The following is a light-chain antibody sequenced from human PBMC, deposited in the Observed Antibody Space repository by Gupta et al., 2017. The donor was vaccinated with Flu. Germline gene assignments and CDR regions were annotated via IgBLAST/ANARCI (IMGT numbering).Light chain of an antibody. J-gene: IGKJ3*01. CDR2: AAS. CDR1: QTITNY. CDR3: QQSDSTPFT. V-gene: IGKV1-39*01. Sequence: DIQVTQSPSSLSASVGDRVTITCRASQTITNYLNWYQQKAERAPKLLIYAASILQSGVPSRFSGSGSGTDFTLTISRLQPEDFATYYCQQSDSTPFTFGHGTNVDI.